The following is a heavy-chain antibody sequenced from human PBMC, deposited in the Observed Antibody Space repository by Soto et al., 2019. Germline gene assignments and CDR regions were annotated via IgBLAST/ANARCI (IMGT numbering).Heavy chain of an antibody. V-gene: IGHV4-34*01. J-gene: IGHJ4*02. D-gene: IGHD3-3*01. CDR3: ARTPSFDYDFWGPFDY. CDR1: GGSFSGYY. CDR2: INHSGST. Sequence: PSETLSLTCAVYGGSFSGYYWSWIRQPPGKGLEWIGEINHSGSTNYNPSLKSRVTISVDTSKNQFSLKLSSVTAADTAVYYCARTPSFDYDFWGPFDYWGRGTLVTVSS.